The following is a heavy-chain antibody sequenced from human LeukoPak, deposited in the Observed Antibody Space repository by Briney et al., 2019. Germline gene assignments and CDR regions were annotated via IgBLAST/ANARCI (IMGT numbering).Heavy chain of an antibody. V-gene: IGHV3-23*01. CDR1: GFTFSNAW. Sequence: GGSLRLSCAASGFTFSNAWMSWVRQAPGQGLEWVSAISDSGDYTSYADSVRGRFTISRDNSRNTLYLQMISLRPEDTAVYYCAKDTSIGKYCTNGVCSPFDYWGQGTLVTVSS. J-gene: IGHJ4*02. CDR3: AKDTSIGKYCTNGVCSPFDY. CDR2: ISDSGDYT. D-gene: IGHD2-8*01.